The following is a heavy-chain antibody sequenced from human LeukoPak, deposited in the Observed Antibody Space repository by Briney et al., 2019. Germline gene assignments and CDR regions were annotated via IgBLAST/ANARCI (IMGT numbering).Heavy chain of an antibody. J-gene: IGHJ4*02. Sequence: GASVKASCKASGYTFTSYYMHWVRQAPGQGLEWMGIINPSGGSTSYAQKFQGRVTMTRDTSTSTVYMELSSLRSEDTAVYYCAREEVFGGVIVKNFDYWGQGTLVTVSS. D-gene: IGHD3-16*02. CDR3: AREEVFGGVIVKNFDY. V-gene: IGHV1-46*01. CDR1: GYTFTSYY. CDR2: INPSGGST.